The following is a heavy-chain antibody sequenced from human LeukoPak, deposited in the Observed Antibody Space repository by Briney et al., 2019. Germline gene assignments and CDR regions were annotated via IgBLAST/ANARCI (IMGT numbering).Heavy chain of an antibody. CDR3: ARDSSGWALHSFDI. Sequence: GGSLRLSCAASGFTFNSYWMSWGRQAPGKGLEWVANIRQDGSEIYYVDSVKGRFTISRDNAKNSLYLQMNSLRVEDTAWYYCARDSSGWALHSFDIWGQGTLVTVSS. CDR1: GFTFNSYW. D-gene: IGHD6-19*01. CDR2: IRQDGSEI. J-gene: IGHJ3*02. V-gene: IGHV3-7*04.